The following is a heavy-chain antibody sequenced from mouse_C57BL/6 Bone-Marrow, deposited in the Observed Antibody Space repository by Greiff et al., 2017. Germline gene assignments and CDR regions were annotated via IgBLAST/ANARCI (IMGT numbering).Heavy chain of an antibody. CDR3: ARGELRWYFDV. CDR2: INPYNGGT. CDR1: GYTFTDYY. Sequence: VQLKESGPVLVKPGASVKMSCKASGYTFTDYYMNWVKQSHGKSLEWIGVINPYNGGTSYNQKFKGKATLTVDKSSSTAYMELNSLTSEDSAVYYCARGELRWYFDVWGTGTTVTVSS. J-gene: IGHJ1*03. V-gene: IGHV1-19*01. D-gene: IGHD1-1*01.